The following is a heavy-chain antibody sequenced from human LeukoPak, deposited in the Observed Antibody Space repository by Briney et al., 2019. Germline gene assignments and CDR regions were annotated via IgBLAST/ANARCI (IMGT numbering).Heavy chain of an antibody. D-gene: IGHD4-17*01. V-gene: IGHV3-23*01. Sequence: GGSLRLSCAASGFTFSSYAMSWVRQAPGKGLEWVSAISGSGGSTYYADSVKDRFTISRDNSKNTLYLQMNSLRAKDTAVYYCAKDHGDYLSYWGQGTLVTVSS. J-gene: IGHJ4*02. CDR2: ISGSGGST. CDR1: GFTFSSYA. CDR3: AKDHGDYLSY.